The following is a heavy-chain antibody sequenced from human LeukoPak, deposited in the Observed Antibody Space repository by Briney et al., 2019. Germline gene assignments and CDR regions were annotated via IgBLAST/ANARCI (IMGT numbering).Heavy chain of an antibody. CDR3: ARDILTGYYIYYYGMDV. V-gene: IGHV1-69*10. CDR1: GGTFSSYA. Sequence: VKVSCKASGGTFSSYAISWVRQAPGQGLEWMGRIIPILGIANYAQKFQGRVTITADKSTTTAYMELSSLRSQDTAVHYCARDILTGYYIYYYGMDVWGQGTTVTVSS. D-gene: IGHD3-9*01. J-gene: IGHJ6*02. CDR2: IIPILGIA.